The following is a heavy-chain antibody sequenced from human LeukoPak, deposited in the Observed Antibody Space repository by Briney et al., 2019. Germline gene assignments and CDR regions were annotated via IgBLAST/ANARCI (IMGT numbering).Heavy chain of an antibody. CDR1: GFTFNTYA. Sequence: GGSLRLSCGASGFTFNTYAMNWVRQAPGKGLEWVAVISYDGSNKYYADSVKGRFTISRDNSKNTLYLQMNSLRAEDTAVYYCARWGSNDSSGYYYSDYWGQGTLVTVSS. CDR2: ISYDGSNK. CDR3: ARWGSNDSSGYYYSDY. D-gene: IGHD3-22*01. V-gene: IGHV3-30-3*01. J-gene: IGHJ4*02.